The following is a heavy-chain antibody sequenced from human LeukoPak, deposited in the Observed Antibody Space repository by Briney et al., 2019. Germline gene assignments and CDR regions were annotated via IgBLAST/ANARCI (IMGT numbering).Heavy chain of an antibody. CDR1: GFTFTTYW. CDR3: AKRAASPAYYFDF. J-gene: IGHJ4*02. D-gene: IGHD6-6*01. V-gene: IGHV3-23*01. CDR2: VTVSGGGT. Sequence: GGSLRLSCTASGFTFTTYWMSWVRQAPGKGLEWVSTVTVSGGGTYYGDSVKGRFTISRDNSKNTLYLQMNSLRAEDTAVYYCAKRAASPAYYFDFWGQGTLVTISS.